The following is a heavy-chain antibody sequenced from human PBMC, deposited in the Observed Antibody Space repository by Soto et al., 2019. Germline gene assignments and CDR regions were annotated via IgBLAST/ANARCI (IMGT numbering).Heavy chain of an antibody. CDR2: INPNSGGT. CDR1: GYTFTGYY. J-gene: IGHJ4*02. V-gene: IGHV1-2*02. D-gene: IGHD6-6*01. Sequence: SVKVSCKASGYTFTGYYMHWVRQAPGQGLEWMGWINPNSGGTNYAQKFQGRVTMTRDTSISTAYMELSRLRSDDTAVYYCARDKIRIAARPGTFDYWGQGTLVTVSS. CDR3: ARDKIRIAARPGTFDY.